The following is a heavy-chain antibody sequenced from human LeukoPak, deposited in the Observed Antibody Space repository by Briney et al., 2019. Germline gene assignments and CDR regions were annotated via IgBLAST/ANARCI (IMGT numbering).Heavy chain of an antibody. V-gene: IGHV5-51*01. CDR1: GYSFTTYW. D-gene: IGHD6-25*01. J-gene: IGHJ4*02. Sequence: GESLKISCKGSGYSFTTYWIVWMRQMPGKGLEWMGIIYPDDSDTRNSPSFQGQVTISADKSISTACLQWSSLKASDTAMYYCARLAAAGGNPYYLDYWGRGTQVTVSS. CDR2: IYPDDSDT. CDR3: ARLAAAGGNPYYLDY.